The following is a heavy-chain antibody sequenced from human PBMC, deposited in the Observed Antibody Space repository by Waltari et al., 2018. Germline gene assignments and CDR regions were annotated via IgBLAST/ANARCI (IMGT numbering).Heavy chain of an antibody. CDR3: ARDHYYDSSGYPRGVFDY. V-gene: IGHV1-46*01. D-gene: IGHD3-22*01. CDR2: INPSGGRT. Sequence: QVQLVQSGAEVKKPGASVKVSCKASGYTFTSYYMHWVRQAPGQGLEWMGIINPSGGRTSYAQKFQGRVTMTRDTSTSTVYMELSSLRSEDTAVYYCARDHYYDSSGYPRGVFDYWGQGTLVTVSS. CDR1: GYTFTSYY. J-gene: IGHJ4*02.